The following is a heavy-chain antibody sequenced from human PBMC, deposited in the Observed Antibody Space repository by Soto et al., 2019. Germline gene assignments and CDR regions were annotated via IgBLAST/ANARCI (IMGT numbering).Heavy chain of an antibody. CDR2: INAGNGNT. CDR3: ATAIADDAFDI. CDR1: GYSFTNYA. D-gene: IGHD2-2*01. Sequence: ASVKVSCKASGYSFTNYAMHWVRQAPGQRLEWMGWINAGNGNTKYSQKFQGRVTITRDTSASTAYMELSSLRSEDTAVYYCATAIADDAFDIWGRGTMVTVSS. V-gene: IGHV1-3*01. J-gene: IGHJ3*02.